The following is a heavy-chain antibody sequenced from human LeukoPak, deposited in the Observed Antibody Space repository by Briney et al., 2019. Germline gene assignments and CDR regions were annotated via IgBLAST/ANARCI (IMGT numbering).Heavy chain of an antibody. D-gene: IGHD6-13*01. CDR2: VTGDGGTT. CDR1: GFTFRSYA. J-gene: IGHJ3*01. V-gene: IGHV3-23*01. CDR3: AKDYLGQLVMFDV. Sequence: GGSLRLSCAASGFTFRSYAMSWVRQAPGKGLEWVSSVTGDGGTTFYADSVKGRFSVSRDNSRNTLFLTMNSLRAEDTALYYCAKDYLGQLVMFDVWGQGTMVTVSS.